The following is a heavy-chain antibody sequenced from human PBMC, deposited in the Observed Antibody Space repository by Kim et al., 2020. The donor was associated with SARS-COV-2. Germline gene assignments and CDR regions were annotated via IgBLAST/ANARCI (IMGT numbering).Heavy chain of an antibody. D-gene: IGHD4-17*01. J-gene: IGHJ6*02. Sequence: GGSLRLSCAASGFTFSSYAMSWVRQAPGKGLEWVSAISGSGGSTYYADSVKGRFTISRDNSKNTLYLEMNSLRAEDTAVYYCAKGEPVTTFYYYYGMDVWGQGTTVTVSS. CDR3: AKGEPVTTFYYYYGMDV. CDR1: GFTFSSYA. V-gene: IGHV3-23*01. CDR2: ISGSGGST.